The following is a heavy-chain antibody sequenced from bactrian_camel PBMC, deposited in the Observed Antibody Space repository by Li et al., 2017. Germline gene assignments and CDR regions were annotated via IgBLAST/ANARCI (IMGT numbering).Heavy chain of an antibody. J-gene: IGHJ4*01. D-gene: IGHD4*01. CDR2: IDSDGIA. Sequence: HVQLVESGGGSVQAGGSLRLSCGASGSIYGDACVGWLRQAPGKEREGVAAIDSDGIASYADSMEGRFTISRDNAKNTVYLQMNSLKSEDTALYYCATGDSDYLHPFDDWGQGTQVTVS. CDR1: GSIYGDAC. CDR3: ATGDSDYLHPFDD. V-gene: IGHV3S53*01.